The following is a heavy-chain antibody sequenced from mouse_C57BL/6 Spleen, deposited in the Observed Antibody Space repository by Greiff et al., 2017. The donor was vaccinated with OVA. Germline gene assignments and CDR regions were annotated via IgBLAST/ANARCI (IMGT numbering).Heavy chain of an antibody. D-gene: IGHD4-1*01. Sequence: VMLVESGPGLVAPSQSLSITCTVSGFSLTSYAISWVRQPPVKGLEWLGVIWTGGGTNYNSALKSRLSISKDNSESQVFLKMNSLQTDDTARYYCARKTLAGEGYWYFDVWGTGTTVTVSS. J-gene: IGHJ1*03. CDR1: GFSLTSYA. CDR2: IWTGGGT. CDR3: ARKTLAGEGYWYFDV. V-gene: IGHV2-9-1*01.